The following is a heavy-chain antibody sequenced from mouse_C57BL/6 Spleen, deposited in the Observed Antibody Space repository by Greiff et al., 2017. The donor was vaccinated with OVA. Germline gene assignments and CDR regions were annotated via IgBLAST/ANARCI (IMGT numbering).Heavy chain of an antibody. Sequence: DVKLVESGGGLVKPGGSLKLSCAASGFTFSDYGMHWVRQAPEKGLEWVAYISSGSSTIYYADTVKGRFTISRDNAKNTLFLQMTSLRSEDTAMYYCARGGVYYGNPDWFAYWGQGTLVTVSA. CDR2: ISSGSSTI. V-gene: IGHV5-17*01. J-gene: IGHJ3*01. CDR3: ARGGVYYGNPDWFAY. D-gene: IGHD2-1*01. CDR1: GFTFSDYG.